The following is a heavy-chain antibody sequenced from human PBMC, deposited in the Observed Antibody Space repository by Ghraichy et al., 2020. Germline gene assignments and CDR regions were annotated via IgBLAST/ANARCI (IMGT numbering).Heavy chain of an antibody. CDR3: AKQTFYYDSSGYFEAHYFDY. D-gene: IGHD3-22*01. CDR2: ISGRGDST. V-gene: IGHV3-23*01. Sequence: GGSLRLSCAASGFTFSSYAMSWVRQAPGKGLEWVSAISGRGDSTYYADSLKGRFTISRDNSKNTLYLQMNSLRAEDTAVYYCAKQTFYYDSSGYFEAHYFDYWGQGTLVTVTS. CDR1: GFTFSSYA. J-gene: IGHJ4*02.